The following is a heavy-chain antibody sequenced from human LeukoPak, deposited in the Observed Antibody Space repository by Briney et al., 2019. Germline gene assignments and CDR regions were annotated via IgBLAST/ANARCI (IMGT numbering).Heavy chain of an antibody. V-gene: IGHV3-74*01. CDR1: GFTFSRSW. CDR2: INGNGNSM. J-gene: IGHJ4*02. CDR3: ARDQAATGSSVIDY. Sequence: PGGSLRLSCAASGFTFSRSWMHWVRQAPGKGLEWVSRINGNGNSMHYVDSVKGRFTISRDNAKNTLSLEMNGLRAEDTAVYYCARDQAATGSSVIDYWGQGTLVTVSS. D-gene: IGHD1-14*01.